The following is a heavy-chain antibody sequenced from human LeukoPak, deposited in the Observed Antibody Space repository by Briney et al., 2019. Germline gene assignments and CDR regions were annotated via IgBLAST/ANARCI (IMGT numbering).Heavy chain of an antibody. J-gene: IGHJ4*02. V-gene: IGHV4-38-2*01. CDR3: ARGVGIDY. CDR1: GYSISSGYY. D-gene: IGHD2-15*01. Sequence: PSETLSLTCAVSGYSISSGYYWGWIRQPPGKGLEWIGSIYHSGSTYYNPSLKSRVTISVDTFKNQFSLKLSSVTAADTAMYYCARGVGIDYWGQGTLVTVSS. CDR2: IYHSGST.